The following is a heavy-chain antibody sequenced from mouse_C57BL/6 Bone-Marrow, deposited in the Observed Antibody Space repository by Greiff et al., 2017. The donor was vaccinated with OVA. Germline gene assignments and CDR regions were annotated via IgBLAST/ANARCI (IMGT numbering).Heavy chain of an antibody. D-gene: IGHD6-1*01. CDR3: ATLRYFDV. V-gene: IGHV1-69*01. Sequence: QVQLQQSGAELVMPGASVKLSCKASGYTFTSYWMHWVKQRPGQGLEWIGEIDPSDSYTNYNQKFKGKSTLTVDKSSSTAYMQLSSLTSEDSAVYYCATLRYFDVWGTGTTVTVSS. CDR1: GYTFTSYW. CDR2: IDPSDSYT. J-gene: IGHJ1*03.